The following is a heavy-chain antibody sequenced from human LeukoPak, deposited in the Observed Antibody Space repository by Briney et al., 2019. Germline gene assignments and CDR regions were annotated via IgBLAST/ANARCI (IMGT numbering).Heavy chain of an antibody. V-gene: IGHV4-34*01. CDR1: GGSFSGYY. CDR2: INHSGST. Sequence: SETLSLTCAVYGGSFSGYYWSWIRQPPGKGLEWIGEINHSGSTNYNPSLKSRVTISVDTSKNQLSLKLSSVTAADTAVYYCARVPRYRYYYDSSGYSAGPYYFDYWGQGTLVTVSS. J-gene: IGHJ4*02. D-gene: IGHD3-22*01. CDR3: ARVPRYRYYYDSSGYSAGPYYFDY.